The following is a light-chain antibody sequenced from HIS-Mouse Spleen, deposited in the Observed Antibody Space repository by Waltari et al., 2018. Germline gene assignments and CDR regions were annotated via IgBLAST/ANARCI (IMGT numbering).Light chain of an antibody. CDR2: EVS. CDR1: SSDVGGYNY. V-gene: IGLV2-14*01. Sequence: QSALTQPASVSGSPGQSITISCTGTSSDVGGYNYVSWYQQDPGKAPKLMIYEVSHRPSGVSNRFAGSKSGNTASLTISVLQAEDEADYYCSSYTSSSTFFGTGTKVTVL. CDR3: SSYTSSSTF. J-gene: IGLJ1*01.